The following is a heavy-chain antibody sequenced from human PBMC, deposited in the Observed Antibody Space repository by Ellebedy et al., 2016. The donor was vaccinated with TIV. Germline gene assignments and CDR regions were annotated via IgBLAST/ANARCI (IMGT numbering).Heavy chain of an antibody. Sequence: PGGSLRLSCAASGFTFSSYAMRWVRQAPGKGLEWVSAISGSGGSTFYADSVKGRFTISRDNAKNSLYLQMNSLRAEDTAVYYCARPRPGVGGKSYYYYGMDVWGQGTTVTVSS. D-gene: IGHD4-23*01. CDR1: GFTFSSYA. CDR3: ARPRPGVGGKSYYYYGMDV. V-gene: IGHV3-23*01. J-gene: IGHJ6*02. CDR2: ISGSGGST.